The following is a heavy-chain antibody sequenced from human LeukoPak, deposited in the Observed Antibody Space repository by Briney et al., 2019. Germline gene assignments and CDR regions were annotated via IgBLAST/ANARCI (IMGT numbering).Heavy chain of an antibody. V-gene: IGHV4-30-4*07. CDR3: ARGYCSGGSWGCWQNAFDI. J-gene: IGHJ3*02. D-gene: IGHD2-15*01. Sequence: SETLSLTCAVSGGSISSGGYSWSWIRQPPGKGLEGIGYIYYSGSTYYNPSLKSRVTISVDTSKNQFSLKLSSVTAADTAVYYCARGYCSGGSWGCWQNAFDIWGQGTMVTVSS. CDR1: GGSISSGGYS. CDR2: IYYSGST.